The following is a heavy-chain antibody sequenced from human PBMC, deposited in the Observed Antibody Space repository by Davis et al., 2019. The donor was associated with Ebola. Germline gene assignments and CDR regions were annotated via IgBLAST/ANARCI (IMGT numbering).Heavy chain of an antibody. CDR2: MHSDGRTT. V-gene: IGHV3-74*01. CDR1: GFTLSGYW. Sequence: GESLKISCAASGFTLSGYWMHWIRQAPGTGLEWVSHMHSDGRTTTYADSVKGRFTISRDTAKNTLYLQMSSLRAEDTAVYYCASLYGGYWGQGTLVTVSS. J-gene: IGHJ4*02. D-gene: IGHD3-16*01. CDR3: ASLYGGY.